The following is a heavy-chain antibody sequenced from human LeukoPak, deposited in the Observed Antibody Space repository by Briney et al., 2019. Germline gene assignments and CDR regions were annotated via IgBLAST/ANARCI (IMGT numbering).Heavy chain of an antibody. D-gene: IGHD3-3*01. CDR1: GGSISSSSYY. J-gene: IGHJ4*02. CDR2: IYYSGST. V-gene: IGHV4-39*01. Sequence: QTSETLSLTCTVSGGSISSSSYYWGWIRQSPGKGLEWIGSIYYSGSTYYNPSLKSRVTISIDTSKNQFSLKLSSVTAADTAVYYCARQGDFWSGYYTDDYWGQGTLVTVSS. CDR3: ARQGDFWSGYYTDDY.